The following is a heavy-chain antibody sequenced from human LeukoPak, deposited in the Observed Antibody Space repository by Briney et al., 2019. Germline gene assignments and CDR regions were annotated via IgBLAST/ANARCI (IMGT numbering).Heavy chain of an antibody. CDR3: ARGKYCSSTSCIGVWFDP. J-gene: IGHJ5*02. Sequence: PGGSLRLSCAASGFTFSTYGMHWVRQAPGKGLEWVALIWYDGSNKYSTDSVRGRFTISRDNSKNTLYLQMNSLRAEDTAVYYCARGKYCSSTSCIGVWFDPWGQGTLVTVSS. CDR1: GFTFSTYG. D-gene: IGHD2-2*01. V-gene: IGHV3-33*01. CDR2: IWYDGSNK.